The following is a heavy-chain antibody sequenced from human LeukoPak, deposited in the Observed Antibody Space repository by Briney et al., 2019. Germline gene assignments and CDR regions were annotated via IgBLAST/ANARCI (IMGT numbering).Heavy chain of an antibody. CDR2: SSSSYT. Sequence: GGSLRLSCAASGFTFSDYYMSSSSSYTDYADSVKGRFTISRDNAKNSLNPQMNSLRAEDTAVYYCARDSGYSGYSDYWGQGTLVTVSS. D-gene: IGHD5-12*01. CDR1: GFTFSDYY. CDR3: ARDSGYSGYSDY. J-gene: IGHJ4*02. V-gene: IGHV3-11*05.